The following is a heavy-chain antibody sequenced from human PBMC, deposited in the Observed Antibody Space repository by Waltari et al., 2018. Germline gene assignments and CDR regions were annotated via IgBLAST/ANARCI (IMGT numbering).Heavy chain of an antibody. CDR1: GGSISSYY. CDR3: ARDRKDYYDSSGYYYMDAFDI. CDR2: IYYSGST. D-gene: IGHD3-22*01. J-gene: IGHJ3*02. Sequence: QVQLQESGPGLVKPSETLSLTCTVSGGSISSYYWSWIRQPPGKGLEWIGYIYYSGSTYYNPSLKSRVTISVDRSKNQFSLKLSSVTAADTAVYYCARDRKDYYDSSGYYYMDAFDIWGQGTMVIVSS. V-gene: IGHV4-59*12.